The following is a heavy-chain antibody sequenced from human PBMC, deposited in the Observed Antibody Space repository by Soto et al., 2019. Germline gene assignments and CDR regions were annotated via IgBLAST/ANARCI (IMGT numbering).Heavy chain of an antibody. J-gene: IGHJ4*02. CDR1: GYTFTSYD. Sequence: ASVKVSCKASGYTFTSYDINWVRQATGQGLEWMGWMNPNSGNTGYAQKFQGRVTMTRNTSISTAYMELSSLRSEDTAVYYCARAKTYYYDSSGYELDYWGQGTLVTV. CDR2: MNPNSGNT. D-gene: IGHD3-22*01. CDR3: ARAKTYYYDSSGYELDY. V-gene: IGHV1-8*01.